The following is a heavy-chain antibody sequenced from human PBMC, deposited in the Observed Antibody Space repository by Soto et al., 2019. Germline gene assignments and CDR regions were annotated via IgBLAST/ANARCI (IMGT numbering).Heavy chain of an antibody. CDR1: GDSVSNNY. Sequence: QVQLQESGPGLVKPSETLSLTCTVSGDSVSNNYWSWIRQPAGRGLEWIGRVSSSGATNYNPSLNGRVTMSVDTSRNQFSLRLSSVTAADTAIYYCTKGPNWNFYYYGVDVWGQGTAVTVSS. J-gene: IGHJ6*02. CDR2: VSSSGAT. V-gene: IGHV4-4*07. D-gene: IGHD1-20*01. CDR3: TKGPNWNFYYYGVDV.